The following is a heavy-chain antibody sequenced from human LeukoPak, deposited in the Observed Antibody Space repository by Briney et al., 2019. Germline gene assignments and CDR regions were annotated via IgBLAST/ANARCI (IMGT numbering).Heavy chain of an antibody. V-gene: IGHV3-21*01. D-gene: IGHD3-10*01. CDR3: ARVNRFGELRYSDY. Sequence: PGGSLRLSCAATGLTFNTYTMNWVRQAPGKGLEWVSLINSFSTYIYYADSVKGRFTISRDNAKSPLYLQMNSLRAEDTAVYYCARVNRFGELRYSDYWGQGTLVTVSS. CDR1: GLTFNTYT. CDR2: INSFSTYI. J-gene: IGHJ4*02.